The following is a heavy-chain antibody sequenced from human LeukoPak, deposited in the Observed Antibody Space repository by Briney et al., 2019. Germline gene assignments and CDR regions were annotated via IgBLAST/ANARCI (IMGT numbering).Heavy chain of an antibody. D-gene: IGHD2-21*02. J-gene: IGHJ3*02. CDR3: ATQHIVVVTVSRAFDI. Sequence: ASVKVSCKVAGYTLTELSMHWVRQAPGKGLEWMGGFDPEDGETIYAQKFQDRVTMTEDTSTDTAYMELSSLRSEDTAVYYCATQHIVVVTVSRAFDIWGQGTMVTVSS. CDR1: GYTLTELS. V-gene: IGHV1-24*01. CDR2: FDPEDGET.